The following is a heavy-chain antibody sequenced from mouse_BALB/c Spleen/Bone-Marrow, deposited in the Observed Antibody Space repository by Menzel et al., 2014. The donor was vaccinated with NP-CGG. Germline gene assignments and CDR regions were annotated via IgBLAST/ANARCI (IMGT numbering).Heavy chain of an antibody. Sequence: EVQVVESGGGLVQPGGSRKLSCAASGFTFSSFGVHWVRQAPERGLEWVAYISSGTSTIYYADTVKGRFTISRDNPKNTLFLQMTSLRSEDTAIYYCARDDGYYIRNAMDYWGQGTSVTVSS. V-gene: IGHV5-17*02. CDR3: ARDDGYYIRNAMDY. D-gene: IGHD2-3*01. J-gene: IGHJ4*01. CDR2: ISSGTSTI. CDR1: GFTFSSFG.